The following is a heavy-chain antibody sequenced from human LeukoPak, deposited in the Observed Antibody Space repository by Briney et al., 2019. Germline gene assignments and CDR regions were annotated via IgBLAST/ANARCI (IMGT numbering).Heavy chain of an antibody. V-gene: IGHV4-39*07. J-gene: IGHJ4*02. CDR3: ARLATYYYDSSGSPGGRYFDY. Sequence: SETLSLTCTVSGGSISSSSYYWGWIRQPPGKGLVWVVSVCYRWSSYYNPSLKSRVTISVDTSKTQFSLKLSSVTAADTAVYYCARLATYYYDSSGSPGGRYFDYWGQGTLVTVSS. D-gene: IGHD3-22*01. CDR2: VCYRWSS. CDR1: GGSISSSSYY.